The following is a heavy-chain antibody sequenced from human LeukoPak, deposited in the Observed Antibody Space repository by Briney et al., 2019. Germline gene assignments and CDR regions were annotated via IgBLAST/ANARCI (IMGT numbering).Heavy chain of an antibody. CDR3: ARDPTAAGKGAWFDP. D-gene: IGHD6-13*01. Sequence: ASETLSLTCTVSGGSISSSGYYWGWIRQPPGKGLEWIGSIYYSGSTYYNPSLKSRVTISVDTSKNQFSLKLSSVAAADTAVYYCARDPTAAGKGAWFDPWGRGTLVTVSS. CDR2: IYYSGST. CDR1: GGSISSSGYY. J-gene: IGHJ5*02. V-gene: IGHV4-39*02.